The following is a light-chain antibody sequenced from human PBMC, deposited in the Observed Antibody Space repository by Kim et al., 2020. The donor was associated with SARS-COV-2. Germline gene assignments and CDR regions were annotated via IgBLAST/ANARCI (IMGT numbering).Light chain of an antibody. Sequence: EIVLTQSPGTLSLSPGERATLSCRASQSVSSSHLNWFHQKPGQAPRLIIYGASSRAAGIPDRFSGSGSGTDFTLTIARLEPEDFAVYFCHLYGGAFDQGTKVDIK. V-gene: IGKV3-20*01. CDR1: QSVSSSH. J-gene: IGKJ1*01. CDR3: HLYGGA. CDR2: GAS.